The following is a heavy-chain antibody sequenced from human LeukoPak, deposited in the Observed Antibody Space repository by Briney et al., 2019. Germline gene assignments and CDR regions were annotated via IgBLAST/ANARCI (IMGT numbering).Heavy chain of an antibody. J-gene: IGHJ4*02. CDR1: GFTSNIYA. Sequence: GGTLRLSCATSGFTSNIYAMSWVRQAPGKGLEGVSMISGSGSMSHYANSVRGRFTISRDNSKRTLDLQLNSLRVEDTALYFCAKECPFRSGYYSEWGQGVLVPVS. V-gene: IGHV3-23*01. D-gene: IGHD3-3*01. CDR3: AKECPFRSGYYSE. CDR2: ISGSGSMS.